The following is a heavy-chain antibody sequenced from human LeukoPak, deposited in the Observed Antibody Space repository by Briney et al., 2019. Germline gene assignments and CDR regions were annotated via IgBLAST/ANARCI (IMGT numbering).Heavy chain of an antibody. CDR3: ARAYYYDSSAYYYDY. CDR2: INPTSGDT. V-gene: IGHV1-2*06. CDR1: GYTLTAYY. J-gene: IGHJ4*02. Sequence: ASVKVSCKASGYTLTAYYIHWVRQAPGQGLEWMGRINPTSGDTNYAQKFQGRVTMTRDTSISTAYMELRRLRSDDTAVYYCARAYYYDSSAYYYDYWGQGTLVTVSS. D-gene: IGHD3-22*01.